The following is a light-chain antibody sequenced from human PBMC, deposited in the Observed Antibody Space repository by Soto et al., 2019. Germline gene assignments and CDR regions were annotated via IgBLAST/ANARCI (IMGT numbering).Light chain of an antibody. CDR2: SAS. Sequence: IQMTQSPSSLSASVGDRVTITCRASQDIGICLAWYQQRPGTVPKLLIYSASTLQSGFPSRFSGSGSGTDFTLTISSLQPEDVATYYCQRYNSVPVTFGQGTRLEIK. V-gene: IGKV1-27*01. CDR1: QDIGIC. J-gene: IGKJ5*01. CDR3: QRYNSVPVT.